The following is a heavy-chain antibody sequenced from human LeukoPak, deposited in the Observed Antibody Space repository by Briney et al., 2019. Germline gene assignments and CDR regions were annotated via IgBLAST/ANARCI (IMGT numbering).Heavy chain of an antibody. V-gene: IGHV3-23*01. CDR2: ISASGGST. CDR1: GFTFSNYA. CDR3: AKNQDNNNWYYFDY. D-gene: IGHD1-1*01. Sequence: GGSLRLSCAASGFTFSNYAMSWVRQAPGKGLEWVSVISASGGSTYYADSVKGRFTISRDNSKNTLYLQMNSLRAEDTAVYYCAKNQDNNNWYYFDYWGQGTLVTVSS. J-gene: IGHJ4*02.